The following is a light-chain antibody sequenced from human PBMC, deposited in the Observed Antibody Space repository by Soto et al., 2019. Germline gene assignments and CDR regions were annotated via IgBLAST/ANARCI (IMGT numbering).Light chain of an antibody. CDR1: QSVSSD. V-gene: IGKV3-15*01. CDR2: GAS. J-gene: IGKJ4*01. CDR3: QQYNNWPLT. Sequence: EIVLTQSPATLSVSPGERATLSCRASQSVSSDLAWYEQKPGQAPRLLIYGASTRSTVIPARLSGSGSGTEFTLTISSLQSEDFAVYYCQQYNNWPLTFGGGTKVEIK.